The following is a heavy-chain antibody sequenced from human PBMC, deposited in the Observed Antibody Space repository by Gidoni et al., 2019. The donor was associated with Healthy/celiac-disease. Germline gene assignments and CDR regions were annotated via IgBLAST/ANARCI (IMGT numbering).Heavy chain of an antibody. V-gene: IGHV3-7*03. Sequence: EVQLVESGGGLVQPGGSLRLPCAASGFTFSSDWMSWVSQAPGKGLEWVANIKQDGSEKYYVDSVKGRFTISRDNAKNSLYLQMNSLRAEDTAVYYCARFYPSGWYCWGQGTLVTVSS. CDR2: IKQDGSEK. CDR1: GFTFSSDW. D-gene: IGHD6-19*01. CDR3: ARFYPSGWYC. J-gene: IGHJ4*02.